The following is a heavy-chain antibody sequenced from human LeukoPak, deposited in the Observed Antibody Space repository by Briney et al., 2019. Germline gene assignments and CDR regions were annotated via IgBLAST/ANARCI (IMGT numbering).Heavy chain of an antibody. CDR1: RYTYTAYY. CDR2: IIPNSGAT. D-gene: IGHD2-2*01. CDR3: ARDDCPCNACSAGP. J-gene: IGHJ5*02. V-gene: IGHV1-2*02. Sequence: GASVNVTRLASRYTYTAYYLHWVRQAPGQGLEWMGWIIPNSGATTYAQKFQGRVAMTRDTSISTAYLELSRLRSDDTAVYYCARDDCPCNACSAGPCGQGTMVTVSS.